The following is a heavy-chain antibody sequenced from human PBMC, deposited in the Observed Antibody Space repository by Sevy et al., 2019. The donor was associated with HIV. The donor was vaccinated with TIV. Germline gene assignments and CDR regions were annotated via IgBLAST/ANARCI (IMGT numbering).Heavy chain of an antibody. J-gene: IGHJ4*02. Sequence: GGALRLSCAASGFTFNIYSMSWVRQTPGKGLEWVANLSFGCGKINHADSVKGRFTMCRDDSKNAVYLQMNNLRVEDTGIYYCAREGCTKPHDYWGQGTLVTVSS. CDR3: AREGCTKPHDY. CDR1: GFTFNIYS. D-gene: IGHD2-8*01. CDR2: LSFGCGKI. V-gene: IGHV3-23*01.